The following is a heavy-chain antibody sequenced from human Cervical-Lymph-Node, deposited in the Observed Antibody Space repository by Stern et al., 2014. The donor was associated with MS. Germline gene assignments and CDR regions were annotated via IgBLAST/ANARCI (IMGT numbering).Heavy chain of an antibody. V-gene: IGHV4-59*01. Sequence: VRLEESGPGLVKPWETVSLTCTVSGGYMSSKYWNWIRQPPGKGLEWIGYIYFDGSTDYNPSLKSRVILSLDTSTNQVSLRLSSVTAADTAVYYCARVTGRGTRQNWFDSWGQGTLVTVSS. CDR3: ARVTGRGTRQNWFDS. J-gene: IGHJ5*01. CDR2: IYFDGST. D-gene: IGHD1-26*01. CDR1: GGYMSSKY.